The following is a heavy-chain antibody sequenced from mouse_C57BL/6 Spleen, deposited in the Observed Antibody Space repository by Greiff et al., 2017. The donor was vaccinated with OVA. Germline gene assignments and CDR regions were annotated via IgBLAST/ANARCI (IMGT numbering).Heavy chain of an antibody. CDR3: ARRLWQRGYAMDY. D-gene: IGHD2-1*01. CDR1: GYTFTDYN. V-gene: IGHV1-18*01. J-gene: IGHJ4*01. CDR2: INPNNGGT. Sequence: DVQLQESGPELVKPGASVKIPCKASGYTFTDYNMDWVKQSHGKSLEWIGDINPNNGGTIYNQKFKGKATLTIDKSSSTAYMELRSLTSEDTAVYYCARRLWQRGYAMDYWGQGTSVTVSS.